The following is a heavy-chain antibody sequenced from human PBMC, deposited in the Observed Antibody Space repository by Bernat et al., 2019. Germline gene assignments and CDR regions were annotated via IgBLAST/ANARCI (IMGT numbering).Heavy chain of an antibody. Sequence: HVQLQESGPGLVKPSETLSLTCTVSGGSVSNANYYWSWIRQPPGKGLEWIAYIYYSGITNYNPSLKSRVTILVDTSKNQFSLKLSSVTAADTAVYYCARVNYYGSGSDFDYWGQGTLVIVSS. CDR1: GGSVSNANYY. D-gene: IGHD3-10*01. CDR3: ARVNYYGSGSDFDY. V-gene: IGHV4-61*01. J-gene: IGHJ4*02. CDR2: IYYSGIT.